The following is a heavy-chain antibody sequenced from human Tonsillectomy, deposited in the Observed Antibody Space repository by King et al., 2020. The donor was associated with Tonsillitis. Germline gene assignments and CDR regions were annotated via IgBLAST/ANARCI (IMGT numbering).Heavy chain of an antibody. D-gene: IGHD6-13*01. J-gene: IGHJ4*02. Sequence: VQLVESGGDLVQPGGSLTLSCAVSGLPFSTYWMNWVRQAPGKGLEWVAYIKPDGSEQFHVDSVKGRFTNSRDNAKNSVYLHMNSLRAEDSAIYYCRAAAGKDFEYWGQGTLVTVSS. CDR3: RAAAGKDFEY. CDR2: IKPDGSEQ. V-gene: IGHV3-7*01. CDR1: GLPFSTYW.